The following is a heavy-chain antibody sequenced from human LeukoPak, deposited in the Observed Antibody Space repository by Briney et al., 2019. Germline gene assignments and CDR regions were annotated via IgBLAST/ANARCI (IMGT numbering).Heavy chain of an antibody. CDR3: ARLTAMARRDDY. J-gene: IGHJ4*02. CDR1: GGTFSSYA. V-gene: IGHV1-69*13. D-gene: IGHD5-18*01. Sequence: GASVKVSCKASGGTFSSYAISWVRQAPGQGLEWMGGIIPIFGTANYAQKFQGRVTITADESTSTAYMELSSLRSEDTAVYYCARLTAMARRDDYWGRGTLVTVSS. CDR2: IIPIFGTA.